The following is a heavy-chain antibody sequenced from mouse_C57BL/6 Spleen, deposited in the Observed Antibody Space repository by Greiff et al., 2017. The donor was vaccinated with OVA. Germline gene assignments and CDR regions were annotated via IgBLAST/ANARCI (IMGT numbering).Heavy chain of an antibody. V-gene: IGHV1-47*01. Sequence: QVHVKQSGAELVKPGASVKMSCKASGYTFTTYPIEWMKQNHGKSLEWIGNFHPYNDDTKYNEKFKGKATLTVEKSSSTVYLELSRLTSDDSAVYYCAKNYGSSYGFDYWGQGTTLTVSS. J-gene: IGHJ2*01. D-gene: IGHD1-1*01. CDR1: GYTFTTYP. CDR2: FHPYNDDT. CDR3: AKNYGSSYGFDY.